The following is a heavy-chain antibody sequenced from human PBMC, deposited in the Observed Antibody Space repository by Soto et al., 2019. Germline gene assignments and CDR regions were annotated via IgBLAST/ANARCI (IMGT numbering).Heavy chain of an antibody. D-gene: IGHD6-13*01. CDR3: GRGIAAAGTCMDV. CDR2: ISAYNGNT. V-gene: IGHV1-18*01. Sequence: ASVKVSCKASGYTFTSYGISWVRQAPGQGLEWMGWISAYNGNTNYAQKFQGRVTITADKSTSTAYMELSSLRSEDTAVYYCGRGIAAAGTCMDVWGQGTTVTVSS. J-gene: IGHJ6*02. CDR1: GYTFTSYG.